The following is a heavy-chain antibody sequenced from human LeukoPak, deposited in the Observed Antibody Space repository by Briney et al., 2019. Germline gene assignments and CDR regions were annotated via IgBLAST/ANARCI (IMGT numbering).Heavy chain of an antibody. CDR2: IISKNDGGTT. V-gene: IGHV3-15*05. Sequence: GGSPRLSRAASGFTLRNVWMRSGPQAPREGLEWGGRIISKNDGGTTDYAAPVTGRLIISRDDSKKSLYLQMNSLKTDDTRVYSCATGGYGGDSDYFDYWGEGTLVTVSS. D-gene: IGHD2-21*01. CDR1: GFTLRNVW. CDR3: ATGGYGGDSDYFDY. J-gene: IGHJ4*02.